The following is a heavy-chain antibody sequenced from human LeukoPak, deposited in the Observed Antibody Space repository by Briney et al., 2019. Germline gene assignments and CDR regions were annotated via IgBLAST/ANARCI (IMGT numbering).Heavy chain of an antibody. J-gene: IGHJ1*01. Sequence: GASVKVSCEASGYTFTSYAMNWVRQAPGQGLEWMGWINTNTGNPTYAQGFTGRFVFSLDTSVSTAYLQISSLKAEDTAVYYCARDEIAGIAARTPFKHWGQGTLVTVSS. D-gene: IGHD6-6*01. V-gene: IGHV7-4-1*02. CDR2: INTNTGNP. CDR1: GYTFTSYA. CDR3: ARDEIAGIAARTPFKH.